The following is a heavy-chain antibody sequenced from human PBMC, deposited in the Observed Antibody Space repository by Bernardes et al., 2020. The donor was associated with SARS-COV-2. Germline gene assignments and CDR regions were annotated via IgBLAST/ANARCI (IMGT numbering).Heavy chain of an antibody. D-gene: IGHD4-17*01. CDR3: ARVDYGDFQAVFDF. Sequence: SETLSLTCAVYGGSFSGYYWSWIRQPPGKGLEWIGEIHHSGSPNYNPSLKSRVTISVDTSKNQFSLKVSSVTAADTAVYYCARVDYGDFQAVFDFWGQGTLVTVSS. CDR1: GGSFSGYY. V-gene: IGHV4-34*01. J-gene: IGHJ4*02. CDR2: IHHSGSP.